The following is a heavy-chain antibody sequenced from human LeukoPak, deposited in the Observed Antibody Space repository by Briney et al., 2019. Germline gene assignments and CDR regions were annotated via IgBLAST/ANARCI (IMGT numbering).Heavy chain of an antibody. CDR2: IFSNGDT. Sequence: GGSLRLSCTASEFTVSRNYMLWVRQAPGKGLEWVSLIFSNGDTHYADSLKGRFTISRDTSKNTVSLQMNSLRVEDTAMYYCTRDQVNYWGQGTLVTVSS. CDR3: TRDQVNY. D-gene: IGHD2-21*01. V-gene: IGHV3-53*01. J-gene: IGHJ4*02. CDR1: EFTVSRNY.